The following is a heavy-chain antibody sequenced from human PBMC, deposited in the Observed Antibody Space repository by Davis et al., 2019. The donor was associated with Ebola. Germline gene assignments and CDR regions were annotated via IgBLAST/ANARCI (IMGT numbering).Heavy chain of an antibody. CDR2: IYYTGST. J-gene: IGHJ6*02. D-gene: IGHD3-9*01. CDR3: ATQGRYFDWLSNYGMDV. CDR1: GGSISNYY. Sequence: MPSETLSLTCTVSGGSISNYYWSWIRQPPGKGLEWIGYIYYTGSTNYNPSLKSRVTISVDTSKNQFSLKLSSVTAADTAVYYCATQGRYFDWLSNYGMDVWGQGTTVTVSS. V-gene: IGHV4-59*08.